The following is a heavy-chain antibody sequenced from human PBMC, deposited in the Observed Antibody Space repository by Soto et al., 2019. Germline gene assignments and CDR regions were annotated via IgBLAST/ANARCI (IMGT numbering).Heavy chain of an antibody. CDR1: GYTFTSYG. V-gene: IGHV1-18*04. CDR3: AREGQQLVPLYYYYYGMDV. D-gene: IGHD6-13*01. J-gene: IGHJ6*02. CDR2: ISAYNGNT. Sequence: ASVKVSCKASGYTFTSYGISWVRQAPGQGLEWMGWISAYNGNTNYAQKLQGRVTVTTDTSTSTAYMELRSLRSDDTAVYYCAREGQQLVPLYYYYYGMDVWGQGTTVTVSS.